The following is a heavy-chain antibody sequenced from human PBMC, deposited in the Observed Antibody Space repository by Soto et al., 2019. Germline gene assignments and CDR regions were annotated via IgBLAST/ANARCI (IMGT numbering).Heavy chain of an antibody. CDR2: IYYSGST. CDR3: SRFYDSAGFYFFYF. V-gene: IGHV4-61*01. CDR1: GGSVSSGSYY. J-gene: IGHJ4*02. Sequence: QVQLQESGPGLVKPSETLSLTCTVSGGSVSSGSYYWSWIRQPPGKGLEWIGHIYYSGSTNYNPALKSRVTISVDTSKIQFSLKLTSVPAADTAVYYCSRFYDSAGFYFFYFWGQGTLVTVSS. D-gene: IGHD3-22*01.